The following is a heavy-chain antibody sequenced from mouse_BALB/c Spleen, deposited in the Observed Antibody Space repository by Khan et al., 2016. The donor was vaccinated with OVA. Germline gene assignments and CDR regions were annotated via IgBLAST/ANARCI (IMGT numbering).Heavy chain of an antibody. CDR3: ARVGYSGIMDY. CDR1: GYTFTTYG. V-gene: IGHV9-3-1*01. CDR2: INTYTGEP. J-gene: IGHJ4*01. D-gene: IGHD2-14*01. Sequence: QVQLKQSGPELKKPGVTVKISCKASGYTFTTYGMNWVKQAPGKGLKWMGWINTYTGEPTYADDFKGRFAFSLETSASTAYLQINNLKNEDAATYCCARVGYSGIMDYWGQGTSVTVSS.